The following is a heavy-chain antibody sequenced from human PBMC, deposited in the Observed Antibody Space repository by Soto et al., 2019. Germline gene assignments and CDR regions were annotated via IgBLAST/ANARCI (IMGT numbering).Heavy chain of an antibody. J-gene: IGHJ2*01. CDR2: IYYSGST. Sequence: QLQLQESGPGLVKPSETLSLTCTVSGGSISSSSYYWGWIRQPPGKGLEWIGSIYYSGSTYYNPSLKSRVTISVDTSKNQFSLKLSSVTAADTAVYYCARHGPVLRFLEWLLSPMSGYFDLWGRGTLVTVSS. V-gene: IGHV4-39*01. CDR3: ARHGPVLRFLEWLLSPMSGYFDL. CDR1: GGSISSSSYY. D-gene: IGHD3-3*01.